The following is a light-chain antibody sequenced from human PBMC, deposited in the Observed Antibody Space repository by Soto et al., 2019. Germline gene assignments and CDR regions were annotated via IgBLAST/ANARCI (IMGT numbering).Light chain of an antibody. J-gene: IGKJ3*01. CDR2: EAS. CDR1: QGISNF. V-gene: IGKV1-27*01. Sequence: DIQMTQSPSPLSASVGDRVTITCRASQGISNFVAWYQQIPGKVPQLLISEASTLQSGVSSRVSGSGSGTDFTLTINNLQPEDVGAYYCQKYNRAPFTFGPGTKVGIK. CDR3: QKYNRAPFT.